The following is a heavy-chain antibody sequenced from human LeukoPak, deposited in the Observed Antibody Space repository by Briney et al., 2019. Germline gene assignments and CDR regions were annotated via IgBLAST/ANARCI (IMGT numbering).Heavy chain of an antibody. CDR1: GGSLNGYY. V-gene: IGHV4-34*01. Sequence: SETLSLTCAVYGGSLNGYYWSWIRQPPGKGLEWIGEINHSGSTNYNPSLKSRVTISVDTSKNQFSLKLSSVTAADTAVYYCARTGRRGYSYGYSFDYWGQGTLVTVSS. CDR2: INHSGST. J-gene: IGHJ4*02. D-gene: IGHD5-18*01. CDR3: ARTGRRGYSYGYSFDY.